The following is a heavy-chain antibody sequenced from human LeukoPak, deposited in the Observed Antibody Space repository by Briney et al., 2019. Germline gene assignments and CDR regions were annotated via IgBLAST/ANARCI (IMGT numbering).Heavy chain of an antibody. V-gene: IGHV4-4*07. Sequence: TSETLSLTCTVSGGSISSFYWGWIRQPPGKGLEWIGRIYTSGTTLYNPSLKSRVTMSVDTSKNQFSLRLSAVTAADTAMYYCARGPSSGATYLDNWGQGTLVTVSS. CDR3: ARGPSSGATYLDN. J-gene: IGHJ4*02. CDR1: GGSISSFY. CDR2: IYTSGTT. D-gene: IGHD1-26*01.